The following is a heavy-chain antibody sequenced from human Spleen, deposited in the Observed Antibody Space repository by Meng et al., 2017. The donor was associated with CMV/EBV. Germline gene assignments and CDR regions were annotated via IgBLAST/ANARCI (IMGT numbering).Heavy chain of an antibody. V-gene: IGHV3-74*01. D-gene: IGHD1-26*01. J-gene: IGHJ4*02. CDR2: VNSDGSTT. CDR1: GFRISSYW. Sequence: GESLKISCVASGFRISSYWMHWVRQAPGKGLVWVSRVNSDGSTTTYADSVKGRFTISGDNAKNTLYLQMNSLRAEDTAVYYCARGSGTHYFDYWGQGTPVTVSS. CDR3: ARGSGTHYFDY.